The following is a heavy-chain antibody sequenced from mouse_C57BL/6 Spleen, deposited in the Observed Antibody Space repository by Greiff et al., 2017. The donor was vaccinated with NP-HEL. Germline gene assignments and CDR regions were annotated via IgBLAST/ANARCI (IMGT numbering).Heavy chain of an antibody. D-gene: IGHD2-4*01. CDR1: GYTFTSYW. Sequence: QVQLQQPGAELVKPGASVKMSCKASGYTFTSYWITWVKQRPGQGLEWIGDIYPGSGSTNYNEKFKSKATLTVDTSSSTAYMQLSSLTSEDSAVYYCARTLYYDYDGFAYWGQGTLVTVSA. CDR3: ARTLYYDYDGFAY. J-gene: IGHJ3*01. V-gene: IGHV1-55*01. CDR2: IYPGSGST.